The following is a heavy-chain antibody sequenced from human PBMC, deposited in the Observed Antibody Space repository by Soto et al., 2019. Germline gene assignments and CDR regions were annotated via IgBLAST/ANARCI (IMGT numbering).Heavy chain of an antibody. V-gene: IGHV5-51*01. Sequence: PXESLTISCKGSGYNFAGYWIAWVRQMPGKGLELMGIIYPSDSGTRYRPSFQGQVTISADKSISSAYLQWSSLRASDTAMYYCARGGVSTRTFDYWGQGTPVTVSS. J-gene: IGHJ4*02. D-gene: IGHD3-3*01. CDR3: ARGGVSTRTFDY. CDR1: GYNFAGYW. CDR2: IYPSDSGT.